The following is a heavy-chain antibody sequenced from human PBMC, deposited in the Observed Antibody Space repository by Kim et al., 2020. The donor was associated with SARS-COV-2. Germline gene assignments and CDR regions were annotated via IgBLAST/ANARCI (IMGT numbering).Heavy chain of an antibody. CDR1: GFTFSSYS. J-gene: IGHJ5*02. D-gene: IGHD6-13*01. CDR3: ARVGIAAAPGVWFDP. CDR2: ISSSSSYI. V-gene: IGHV3-21*01. Sequence: GGSLRLSCAASGFTFSSYSMNWVRQAPGKGLEWVSSISSSSSYIYYADSVKGRFTISRDNAKNSLYLQMNSLRAEDTAVYYCARVGIAAAPGVWFDPWGQGTLVTVSS.